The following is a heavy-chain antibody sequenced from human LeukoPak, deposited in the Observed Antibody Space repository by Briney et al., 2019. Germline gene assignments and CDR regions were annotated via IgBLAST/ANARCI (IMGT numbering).Heavy chain of an antibody. Sequence: SETLSLTCTVSGGSISSYYWGWIRQPPGKGLEWIGSVSYRGSTYYNPSLKSRVTISLDTSKNQFSLKLNSLTAADTAIYYCAXXXXXXXXGLRPYYYYYMDVWGKGTTVTVSS. J-gene: IGHJ6*03. V-gene: IGHV4-39*07. CDR2: VSYRGST. CDR1: GGSISSYY. D-gene: IGHD3/OR15-3a*01. CDR3: AXXXXXXXXGLRPYYYYYMDV.